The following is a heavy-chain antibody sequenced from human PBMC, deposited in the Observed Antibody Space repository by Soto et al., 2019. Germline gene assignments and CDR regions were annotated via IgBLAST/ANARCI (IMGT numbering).Heavy chain of an antibody. CDR2: VSAYNGNT. CDR1: GYTFTSYG. CDR3: ARDSKGYYDSSGFDY. D-gene: IGHD3-22*01. J-gene: IGHJ4*02. V-gene: IGHV1-18*01. Sequence: QVQLVQSGAEVKKPGASVKVSCKASGYTFTSYGISWVRQAPGQGLEWMGWVSAYNGNTNYAQKLQGRVTMTTDTSTSTAYMELRSLRSDDTAVYYCARDSKGYYDSSGFDYWGQGTLVTVSS.